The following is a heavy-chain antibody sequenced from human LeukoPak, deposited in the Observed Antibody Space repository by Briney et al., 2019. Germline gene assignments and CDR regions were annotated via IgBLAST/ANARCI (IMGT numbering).Heavy chain of an antibody. V-gene: IGHV4-39*01. Sequence: NPSETLSLTCTVSGGSISSSSYYWGWIRQPPGKGLEWIGSIYYSGSTYYNPSLKSRVTISVDTSKNQFSLKLSSVIAADTAVYYCARHVAGYYDFWSGYYFDYWGQGTLVTVSS. CDR3: ARHVAGYYDFWSGYYFDY. CDR1: GGSISSSSYY. J-gene: IGHJ4*02. D-gene: IGHD3-3*01. CDR2: IYYSGST.